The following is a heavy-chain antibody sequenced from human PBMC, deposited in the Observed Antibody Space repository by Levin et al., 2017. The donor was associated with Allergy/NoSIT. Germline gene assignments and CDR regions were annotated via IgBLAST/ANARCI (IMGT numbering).Heavy chain of an antibody. CDR3: ARGYSYGYRSGEGAFDI. J-gene: IGHJ3*02. V-gene: IGHV3-11*05. Sequence: GGSLRLSCAASGFTFSDYYMSWIRQAPGKGLEWVSYISSSSSYTNYADSVKGRFTISRDNAKNSLYLQMNSLRAEDTAVYYCARGYSYGYRSGEGAFDIWGQGTMVTVSS. D-gene: IGHD5-18*01. CDR2: ISSSSSYT. CDR1: GFTFSDYY.